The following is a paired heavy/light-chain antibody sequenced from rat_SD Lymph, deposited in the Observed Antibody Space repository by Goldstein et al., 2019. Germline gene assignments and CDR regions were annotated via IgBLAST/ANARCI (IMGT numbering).Heavy chain of an antibody. Sequence: EVQLVESGGGLVQPGRSLKLSCVASGFTFSNYGMNWIRQAPGKGLEWVAYISSGSSYIYYAETVKGRFTISRDNAKNTLYLQMTSLRSEDTALYYCARRHFEGYWGQGVMVTVSS. V-gene: IGHV5-34*01. J-gene: IGHJ2*01. CDR3: ARRHFEGY. CDR1: GFTFSNYG. CDR2: ISSGSSYI.
Light chain of an antibody. CDR2: QVS. J-gene: IGKJ5*01. V-gene: IGKV1S7*01. CDR1: QSLKYSDGKTY. Sequence: DIVMTQTPLSLSVAIGQSASISCKSSQSLKYSDGKTYLNWVFQSPGQSPKRLIYQVSKLDSGVPDRFSGTGSETDFTLKISRVEAEDLGVYYCCQGSYSPLTFGSGTKLEIK. CDR3: CQGSYSPLT.